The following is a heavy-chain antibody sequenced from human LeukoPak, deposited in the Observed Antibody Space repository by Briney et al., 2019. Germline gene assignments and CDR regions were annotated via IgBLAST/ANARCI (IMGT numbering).Heavy chain of an antibody. J-gene: IGHJ4*02. CDR2: ISSSSSYI. V-gene: IGHV3-21*01. CDR1: GFTFSSYS. D-gene: IGHD3-22*01. CDR3: ASDYYDSSGYSPFDY. Sequence: PGGSLRLSCAASGFTFSSYSMNWVRQAPGKGLEWVSSISSSSSYIYYADSVKGRFTISRDNAKNSLYLQMNSLRAEDTAVYYCASDYYDSSGYSPFDYWGQGTLVTVPS.